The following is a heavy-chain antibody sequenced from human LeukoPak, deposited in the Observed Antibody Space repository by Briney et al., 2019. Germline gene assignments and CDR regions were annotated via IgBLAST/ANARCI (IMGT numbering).Heavy chain of an antibody. Sequence: PGGSLRLSCAASGFTFSSYAMSWVRQAPGKGLEWVSGISGSGVNTYYADSVKGRRTISRDNSKNTLYLQMNSLRAEDTAVYYCAKMLLIYYDSSGGAFDIWGQGTMVTISS. V-gene: IGHV3-23*01. CDR3: AKMLLIYYDSSGGAFDI. J-gene: IGHJ3*02. CDR1: GFTFSSYA. CDR2: ISGSGVNT. D-gene: IGHD3-22*01.